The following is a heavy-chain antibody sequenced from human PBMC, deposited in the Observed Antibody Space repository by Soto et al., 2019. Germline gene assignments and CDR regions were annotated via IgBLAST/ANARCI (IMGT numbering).Heavy chain of an antibody. V-gene: IGHV3-30*18. D-gene: IGHD6-19*01. Sequence: QVQLVESGGGVVQPGRSLRLSCAASGFTFSSYGMHWVRQAPGKGLEWVAVISYDGSNKYYADSVKGRFTISRDNSKNTLYLQMNSLRAEDTAVYYCAKEEEEYSSGWYPGYFDYWGQGTLVTVSS. J-gene: IGHJ4*02. CDR3: AKEEEEYSSGWYPGYFDY. CDR2: ISYDGSNK. CDR1: GFTFSSYG.